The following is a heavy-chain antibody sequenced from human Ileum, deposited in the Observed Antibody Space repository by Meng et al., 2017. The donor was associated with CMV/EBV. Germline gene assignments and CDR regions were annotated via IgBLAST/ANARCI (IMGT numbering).Heavy chain of an antibody. CDR3: AKGDFESFEI. Sequence: GESLKISCAASGFTFSNSWMNWVRQAPGKGLEWVGRVKSKPDGGTTEYAAPVIGRLSISRDDSRKTLSLQMNSMKTEDTAMYYCAKGDFESFEIWGQGTMVTVSS. D-gene: IGHD3-9*01. CDR1: GFTFSNSW. CDR2: VKSKPDGGTT. V-gene: IGHV3-15*07. J-gene: IGHJ3*02.